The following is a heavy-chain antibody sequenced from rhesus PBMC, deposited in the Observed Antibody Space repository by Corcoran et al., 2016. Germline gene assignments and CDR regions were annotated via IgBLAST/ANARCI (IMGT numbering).Heavy chain of an antibody. V-gene: IGHV4-106*01. D-gene: IGHD6-13*01. J-gene: IGHJ4*01. Sequence: QVQLQESGPGLVKPSETLSLTCAVSGGSISDSYYWSWIRQPPGKGLEWIGYLYVSGGSTCYNPSLKSRVTISTDTAKNYFSLKLRSATAADTAVYYCASLRDSSWVDYWGQGVLVTVSS. CDR3: ASLRDSSWVDY. CDR2: LYVSGGST. CDR1: GGSISDSYY.